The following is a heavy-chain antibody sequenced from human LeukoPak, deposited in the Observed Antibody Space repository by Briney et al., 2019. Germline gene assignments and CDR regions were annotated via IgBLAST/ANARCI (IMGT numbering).Heavy chain of an antibody. CDR3: AREDNSPLHPGIAAAVGVFDY. Sequence: PSETLSLTCTVSGGSASSGSYYWSWIRQPPGKGLEWIGYIYYSGSTNYNPSLKSRVTISVDTSKNQFSLKLSSVTAADTAVYYCAREDNSPLHPGIAAAVGVFDYWGQGTLVTVSS. V-gene: IGHV4-61*01. CDR2: IYYSGST. D-gene: IGHD6-13*01. J-gene: IGHJ4*02. CDR1: GGSASSGSYY.